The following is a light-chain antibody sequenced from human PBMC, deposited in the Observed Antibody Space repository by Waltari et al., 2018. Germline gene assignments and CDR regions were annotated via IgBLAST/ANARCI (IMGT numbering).Light chain of an antibody. CDR3: QQYAYSPFT. J-gene: IGKJ2*01. V-gene: IGKV3-20*01. CDR2: GAS. CDR1: QSVSSSY. Sequence: EIVLTQSPGTLSLSPGEGATLSCRASQSVSSSYIVWYQQKPGQALRLLIYGASSRASGIPDRFSGSGSGTDFTLTINRLEPEDFAVYYCQQYAYSPFTFGQGTKLEIK.